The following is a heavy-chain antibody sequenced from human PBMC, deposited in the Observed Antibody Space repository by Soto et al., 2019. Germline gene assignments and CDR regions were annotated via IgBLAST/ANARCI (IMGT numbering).Heavy chain of an antibody. J-gene: IGHJ4*02. D-gene: IGHD2-15*01. CDR2: TYYRSKWYN. V-gene: IGHV6-1*01. CDR1: GDSVSSNSAA. Sequence: SETLSLTCAISGDSVSSNSAAWNWIRQCPSRGLEWLGRTYYRSKWYNDYAVSVKSRITINPDTSKNQFSLQLNSVTPEDTAVYYCASGGCSGGSCYYFDYWGQGTLVTVSS. CDR3: ASGGCSGGSCYYFDY.